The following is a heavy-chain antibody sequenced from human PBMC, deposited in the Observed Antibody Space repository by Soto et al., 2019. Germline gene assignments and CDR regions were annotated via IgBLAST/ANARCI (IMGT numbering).Heavy chain of an antibody. J-gene: IGHJ6*03. CDR1: GFTFSSYG. CDR3: ARAYCSGGSRYAYYYYYYMDV. V-gene: IGHV3-33*01. D-gene: IGHD2-15*01. CDR2: IWYDGSNK. Sequence: GGSLRLSCAASGFTFSSYGMHWVRQAPGKGLEWVAVIWYDGSNKYYADSVKGRFTISRDNSKNTLYLQMNSLRAEDTAVYYCARAYCSGGSRYAYYYYYYMDVWGKGTTVTVSS.